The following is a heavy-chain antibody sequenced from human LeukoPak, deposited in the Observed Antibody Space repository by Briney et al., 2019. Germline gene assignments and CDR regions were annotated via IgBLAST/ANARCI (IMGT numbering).Heavy chain of an antibody. CDR3: AKGPYRSSYGGSEIDF. D-gene: IGHD6-6*01. CDR2: ISYDGSNK. J-gene: IGHJ4*02. CDR1: GFTFSNYG. Sequence: PGRSLRLSCAASGFTFSNYGMHWVRQAPGKGLEWVALISYDGSNKYYTDSVKGRFTISRDNSKNTQWLQMNSLRPDDTAVYYCAKGPYRSSYGGSEIDFWGQGTLVTVSS. V-gene: IGHV3-30*18.